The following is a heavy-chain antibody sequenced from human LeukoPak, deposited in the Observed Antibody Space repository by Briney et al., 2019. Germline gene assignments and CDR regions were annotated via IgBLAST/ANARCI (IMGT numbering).Heavy chain of an antibody. Sequence: ASVKVSCKASGGTFSSYAISWVRQAPGQGLEWMGGIIPIFGTANYAQKFQGRVTTTADESTSTAYMELSSLRSEDTGVYYCARGSVDTAHYYYYMDVWGKGTTVTVSS. J-gene: IGHJ6*03. CDR1: GGTFSSYA. CDR3: ARGSVDTAHYYYYMDV. V-gene: IGHV1-69*01. D-gene: IGHD5-18*01. CDR2: IIPIFGTA.